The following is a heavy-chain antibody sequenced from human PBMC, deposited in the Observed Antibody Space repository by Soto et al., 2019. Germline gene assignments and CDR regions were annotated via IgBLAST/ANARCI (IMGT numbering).Heavy chain of an antibody. J-gene: IGHJ6*02. CDR3: ARDLWGYCGTDCYPLDV. Sequence: SETLSLTCNVSGDSIRSSKYYWGWIRQPPGKGLEWIGTIYYSGSIYYNPSLKSRVTISVDTSKNQFYLKVNSVTAADTAVYYCARDLWGYCGTDCYPLDVWGQGTTVTVSS. CDR1: GDSIRSSKYY. D-gene: IGHD2-21*02. CDR2: IYYSGSI. V-gene: IGHV4-39*07.